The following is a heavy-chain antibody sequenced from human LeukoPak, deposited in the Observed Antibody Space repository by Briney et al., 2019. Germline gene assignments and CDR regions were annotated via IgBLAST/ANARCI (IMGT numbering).Heavy chain of an antibody. Sequence: GGSLRLSCAASGFTFSSYAMSWVRQAPGKGLEWVSAISGSGGSTYYADSVKGRFTISRDNSKNTLYLQMNSLGAEDTAVYYCAKHPRGYSGYDLTLAYYYYYMDVWGKGTTVTVSS. J-gene: IGHJ6*03. CDR2: ISGSGGST. CDR3: AKHPRGYSGYDLTLAYYYYYMDV. CDR1: GFTFSSYA. V-gene: IGHV3-23*01. D-gene: IGHD5-12*01.